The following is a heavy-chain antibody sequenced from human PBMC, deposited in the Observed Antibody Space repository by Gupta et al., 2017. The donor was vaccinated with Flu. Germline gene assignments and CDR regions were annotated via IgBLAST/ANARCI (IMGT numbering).Heavy chain of an antibody. D-gene: IGHD3-22*01. V-gene: IGHV3-9*01. CDR2: ISWHSGSI. Sequence: EVQLVESGGGLVQPGRSLRISCAASGFAFDDFAMHWVRQAPGKGLECVSSISWHSGSIDYADSVKGRFTISRDNAKNSLYLQMDSLRAEDTALYYCAKGRHDTSDSLDYWGQGTLVTVSS. CDR3: AKGRHDTSDSLDY. CDR1: GFAFDDFA. J-gene: IGHJ4*02.